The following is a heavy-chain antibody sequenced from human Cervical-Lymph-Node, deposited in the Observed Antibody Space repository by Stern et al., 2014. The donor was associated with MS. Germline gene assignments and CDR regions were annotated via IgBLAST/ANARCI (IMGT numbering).Heavy chain of an antibody. CDR2: MYSRGGT. Sequence: EDQLVESGGGLIQPGGSLRLSCAASGFSVRTNFMSWVRQAPGKGLEWVSLMYSRGGTNYADSVKGLFTISRDSSKNTLYLQMSDLRAEDTAVYYCARKTDTAVGGDYWGPGTLVTVSS. D-gene: IGHD5-18*01. J-gene: IGHJ4*02. V-gene: IGHV3-53*01. CDR1: GFSVRTNF. CDR3: ARKTDTAVGGDY.